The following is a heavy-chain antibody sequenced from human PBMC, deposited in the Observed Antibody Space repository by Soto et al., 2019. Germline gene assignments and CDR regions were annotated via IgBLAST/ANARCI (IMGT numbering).Heavy chain of an antibody. Sequence: QVQLQESSPGLVKPSGTLSLTCAVSGGSISSSNWWSWVRQPPGKGLEWIGEIYYSGSTTNYNPSLKXXVXIXXDGSKNEFSLNLSSVTAADTAVYYCARGIVGATRAWGQGTLVTVSS. CDR2: IYYSGSTT. CDR3: ARGIVGATRA. CDR1: GGSISSSNW. J-gene: IGHJ5*02. V-gene: IGHV4-4*02. D-gene: IGHD1-26*01.